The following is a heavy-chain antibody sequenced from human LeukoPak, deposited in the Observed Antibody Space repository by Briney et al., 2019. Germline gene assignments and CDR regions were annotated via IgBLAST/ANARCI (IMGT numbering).Heavy chain of an antibody. CDR1: GGSFSGYY. J-gene: IGHJ4*02. D-gene: IGHD2-15*01. Sequence: PLETLSLTCAVYGGSFSGYYWSWIRQPPGKGLEWIGEINYSGSTNCNPSLKSRVTISVDTSKNQFSLNLSSVTAADTAVYYCARGQVVRDYWGQGTLVTVSS. CDR2: INYSGST. CDR3: ARGQVVRDY. V-gene: IGHV4-34*01.